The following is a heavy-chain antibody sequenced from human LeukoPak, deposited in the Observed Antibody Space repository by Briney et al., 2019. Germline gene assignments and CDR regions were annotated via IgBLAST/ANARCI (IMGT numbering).Heavy chain of an antibody. CDR3: ARDTAVAGRNVFDY. V-gene: IGHV3-48*03. D-gene: IGHD6-19*01. CDR2: ISSSGSTI. J-gene: IGHJ4*02. Sequence: GGSLRLSCAASGFTFSSYEMNWVRQVPGKGLEWVSYISSSGSTIYYADSVKGRFTISRDNAKNSLYLQMNSLRAKDTAVYYCARDTAVAGRNVFDYLGQGTLVTVPS. CDR1: GFTFSSYE.